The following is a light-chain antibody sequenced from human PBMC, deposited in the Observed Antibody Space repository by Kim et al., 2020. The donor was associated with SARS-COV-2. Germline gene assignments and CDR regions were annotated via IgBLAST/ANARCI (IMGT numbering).Light chain of an antibody. Sequence: DIQMTQSPSSLAASVGDRLTITCQASQDINNYLNWYQQKPGKAPKLLIYDASILETGVPSRFSGSGSGTDFTFTITSLQPDDIATYYCQQFDDLPITFGGGTKVEMK. CDR2: DAS. V-gene: IGKV1-33*01. CDR1: QDINNY. J-gene: IGKJ4*01. CDR3: QQFDDLPIT.